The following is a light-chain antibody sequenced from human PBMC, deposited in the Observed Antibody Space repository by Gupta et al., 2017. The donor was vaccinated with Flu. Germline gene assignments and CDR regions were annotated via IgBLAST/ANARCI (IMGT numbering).Light chain of an antibody. CDR3: AAWDDSLNGFYV. V-gene: IGLV1-44*01. CDR1: SSNIGSNS. CDR2: SNN. J-gene: IGLJ1*01. Sequence: QSVVTQPPSASGTPGQRVTISCSGSSSNIGSNSVNWYQQLPGTAPKVLIYSNNQRPSGGPDRFSGSKSGTSASLAISGLRSEDEADYYCAAWDDSLNGFYVFGTGTKVTVL.